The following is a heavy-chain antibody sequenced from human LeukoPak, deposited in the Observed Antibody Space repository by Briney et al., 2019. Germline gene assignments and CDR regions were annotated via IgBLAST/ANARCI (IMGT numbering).Heavy chain of an antibody. Sequence: ASVMVSCKASGYTFTSYYMHWVRQAPGQGLEWMGIINPSGGSTSYAQKFQGRVTMTRDMSTSTVYMELSSLRSEDTAVYYCARDPRYDSSGYYYEKWGQGTLVTVSS. CDR1: GYTFTSYY. CDR3: ARDPRYDSSGYYYEK. J-gene: IGHJ4*02. D-gene: IGHD3-22*01. V-gene: IGHV1-46*01. CDR2: INPSGGST.